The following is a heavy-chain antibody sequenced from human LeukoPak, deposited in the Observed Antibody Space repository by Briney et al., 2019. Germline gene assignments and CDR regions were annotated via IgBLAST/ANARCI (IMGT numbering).Heavy chain of an antibody. CDR3: ARLGPPHYFDY. Sequence: PSETLSLTCTVSGGSISSYYWSWIRQPPGKGLEWIGYIYYSGSTNYNPSLKSRVTISVDTSKNQFSLKLSSVTAADTAVYYCARLGPPHYFDYWGQGTLVTVSS. CDR2: IYYSGST. J-gene: IGHJ4*02. V-gene: IGHV4-59*08. CDR1: GGSISSYY. D-gene: IGHD3-16*01.